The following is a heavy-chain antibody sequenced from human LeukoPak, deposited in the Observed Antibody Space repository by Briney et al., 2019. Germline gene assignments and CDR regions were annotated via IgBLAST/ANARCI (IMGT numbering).Heavy chain of an antibody. CDR1: GFTFDNYC. V-gene: IGHV3-43*01. D-gene: IGHD6-19*01. CDR2: INWDGGST. Sequence: GGSLRLSCAASGFTFDNYCMHWVRQAPGESLEWVSLINWDGGSTYYADSVKGRFTISRDNSKNSLYLQMNSLRAEDTALYYCAKGAVAQDYYFYYINVWGKGTTVTVSS. CDR3: AKGAVAQDYYFYYINV. J-gene: IGHJ6*03.